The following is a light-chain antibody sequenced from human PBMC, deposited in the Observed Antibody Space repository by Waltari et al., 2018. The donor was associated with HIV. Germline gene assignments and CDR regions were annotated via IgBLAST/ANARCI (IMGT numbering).Light chain of an antibody. J-gene: IGLJ7*01. Sequence: QSVLTQPPSVSGAPGQRVTISCTGDSSNIGAGYDVHWYQQLPGTAPKLLLDGNTIRPSGVPGRFSGSKSATSASLAITGLQAGDGGDYFCQAFDSSLGGGAVFGGGTRLTVL. CDR3: QAFDSSLGGGAV. CDR1: SSNIGAGYD. CDR2: GNT. V-gene: IGLV1-40*01.